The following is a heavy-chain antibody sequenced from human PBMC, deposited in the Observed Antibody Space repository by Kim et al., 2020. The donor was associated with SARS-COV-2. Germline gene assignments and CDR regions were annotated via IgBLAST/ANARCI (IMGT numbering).Heavy chain of an antibody. D-gene: IGHD3-22*01. J-gene: IGHJ4*02. CDR3: ARGLSYYDSSGYHYYFDF. Sequence: SETLSLTCTVSGGSISSGGYYWSWIRQHPGKGLEWIGYIYYSGSTYYNPSLKSRVTISVDTSKNQFSLKLSSVTAADTAVYYCARGLSYYDSSGYHYYFDFWGQGTLVTVSS. V-gene: IGHV4-31*03. CDR2: IYYSGST. CDR1: GGSISSGGYY.